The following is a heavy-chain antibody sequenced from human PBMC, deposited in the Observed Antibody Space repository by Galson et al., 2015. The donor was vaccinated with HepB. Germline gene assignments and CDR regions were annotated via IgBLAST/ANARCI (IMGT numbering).Heavy chain of an antibody. CDR1: GLTFSDYC. D-gene: IGHD1-14*01. Sequence: SLRLSCAASGLTFSDYCMNWVRQAPGKGLEWVSSISSSSNYIYYADSVRGRFATSRDNAKNSLCLQMDSLRAEDTAMYYCARVDDNDTACQVFDMDVWGHGTAVTVSS. CDR3: ARVDDNDTACQVFDMDV. J-gene: IGHJ6*02. V-gene: IGHV3-21*06. CDR2: ISSSSNYI.